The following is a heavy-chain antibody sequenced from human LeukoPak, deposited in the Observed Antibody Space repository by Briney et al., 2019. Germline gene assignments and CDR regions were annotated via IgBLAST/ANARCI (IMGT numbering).Heavy chain of an antibody. CDR1: GFTFSSSS. CDR3: ARDGITMRILEY. V-gene: IGHV3-21*01. CDR2: ISSSSTYK. Sequence: GGSLRLSCAASGFTFSSSSMNWVRQAPGKGLEWVSSISSSSTYKYYADSVKGRFTISRDNAKNSLYLQMDSLRAEDTAVYYCARDGITMRILEYWGQGTLVTVSS. J-gene: IGHJ4*02. D-gene: IGHD3-10*01.